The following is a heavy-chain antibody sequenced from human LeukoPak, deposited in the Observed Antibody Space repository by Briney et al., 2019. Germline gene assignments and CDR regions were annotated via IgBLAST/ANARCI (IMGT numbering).Heavy chain of an antibody. D-gene: IGHD7-27*01. V-gene: IGHV1-69*04. CDR1: GYTFTSYG. CDR3: ARLYGTGELDY. CDR2: IIPILGIA. J-gene: IGHJ4*02. Sequence: GASVKVSCKASGYTFTSYGISWVRQAPGQGLEWMGRIIPILGIANYAQKFQGRVTITADKSTSTAYMELSSLRSEDTAVYYCARLYGTGELDYWGQGTLVTVSS.